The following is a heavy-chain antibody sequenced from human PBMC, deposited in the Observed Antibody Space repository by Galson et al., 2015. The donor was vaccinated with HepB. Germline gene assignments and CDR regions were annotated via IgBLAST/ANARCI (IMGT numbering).Heavy chain of an antibody. J-gene: IGHJ4*02. CDR2: IIPIFGTA. V-gene: IGHV1-69*13. D-gene: IGHD2-2*01. Sequence: SVKVSCKASGGTFSSYAISWVRQAPGQGLEWMGGIIPIFGTANYAQKFQGRVTITADESTSTAYMELSSLRSEDTAVYYCARGRFQLLTYFDYWGQGTLVTVSS. CDR3: ARGRFQLLTYFDY. CDR1: GGTFSSYA.